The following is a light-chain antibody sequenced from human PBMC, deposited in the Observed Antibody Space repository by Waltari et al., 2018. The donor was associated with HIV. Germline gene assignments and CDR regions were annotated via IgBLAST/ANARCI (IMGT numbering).Light chain of an antibody. J-gene: IGKJ2*02. Sequence: EIVLTQSPATLSLSPGERATLSCRASQAISSGYLAGYQQIRGQAPRLLIFGASSRATGIPDRFSGSGSETVFTLTSSSLEPEDFAMYYCQQYGSSPCTFGQGTRLEIK. CDR3: QQYGSSPCT. CDR2: GAS. CDR1: QAISSGY. V-gene: IGKV3-20*01.